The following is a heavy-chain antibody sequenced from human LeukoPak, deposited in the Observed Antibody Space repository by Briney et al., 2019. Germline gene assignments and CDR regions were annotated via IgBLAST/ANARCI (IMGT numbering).Heavy chain of an antibody. CDR1: GFTFSSYG. CDR2: IWYDGSNK. J-gene: IGHJ4*02. Sequence: PGGSLRLSCAASGFTFSSYGMHWVRQAPGKGLEWVAVIWYDGSNKYYADSVKGRFTISRDNSKNTLYLQMNSLRAEDTAVYYCARDESMVRGVIITPPYFDYWGQGTLVTVSS. D-gene: IGHD3-10*01. CDR3: ARDESMVRGVIITPPYFDY. V-gene: IGHV3-33*01.